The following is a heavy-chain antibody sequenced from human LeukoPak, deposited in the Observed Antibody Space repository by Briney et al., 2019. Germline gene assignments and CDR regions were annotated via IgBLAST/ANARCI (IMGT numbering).Heavy chain of an antibody. V-gene: IGHV4-31*03. Sequence: SQTLSLTCTVSGGFISSSGYYWSWIRQRPGKGLERVGYIYYNGNTYYNPSLKSRIAISVDTSENQFSLRLTSVTAADTAVYYCARDGGTVTHFDYWGQGTLVTVSS. CDR2: IYYNGNT. CDR1: GGFISSSGYY. CDR3: ARDGGTVTHFDY. D-gene: IGHD4-17*01. J-gene: IGHJ4*02.